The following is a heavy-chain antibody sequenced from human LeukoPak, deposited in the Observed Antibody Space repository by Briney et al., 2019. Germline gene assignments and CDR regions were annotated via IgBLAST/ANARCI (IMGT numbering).Heavy chain of an antibody. CDR2: IYSAGIT. CDR3: ASSTSEYYYDSSLGY. Sequence: PSETPSVTRTVSGGSISRGEYCSWPRHYPGRGLEWTGNIYSAGITSYNPYLDSRVSISVDTSRNQLSLKMSSVAAADTAVYCCASSTSEYYYDSSLGYWGQGTLVTVSS. CDR1: GGSISRGEY. J-gene: IGHJ4*02. D-gene: IGHD3-22*01. V-gene: IGHV4-31*03.